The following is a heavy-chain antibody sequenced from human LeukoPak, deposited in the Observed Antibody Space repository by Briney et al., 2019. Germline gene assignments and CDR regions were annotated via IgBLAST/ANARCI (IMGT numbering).Heavy chain of an antibody. V-gene: IGHV4-59*12. J-gene: IGHJ6*02. CDR3: ARGRDSYYYGMDV. Sequence: PSETLSLTCTVSGGSISTYYWSWIRQPPGKGLEWIGYIYHSGSAYYNPSLKSRVTISVDRSKNQFSLKLSSVTAADTAVYYCARGRDSYYYGMDVWGQGTTVTVSS. CDR2: IYHSGSA. CDR1: GGSISTYY.